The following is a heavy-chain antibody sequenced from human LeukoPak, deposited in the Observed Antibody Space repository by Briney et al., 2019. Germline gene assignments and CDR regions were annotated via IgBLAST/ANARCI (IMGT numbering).Heavy chain of an antibody. V-gene: IGHV4-59*01. CDR2: MYHSGST. Sequence: SETLSLTCTVSGGSISSYFWSWIRQSPGKGLEWIGLMYHSGSTNYNPSLKSRVIMSQDTSTNQFSLQVNSVTAADSAVYYCARSSRGYSQGYYYYAMDVWGQGTTVTVFS. CDR1: GGSISSYF. CDR3: ARSSRGYSQGYYYYAMDV. D-gene: IGHD5-18*01. J-gene: IGHJ6*02.